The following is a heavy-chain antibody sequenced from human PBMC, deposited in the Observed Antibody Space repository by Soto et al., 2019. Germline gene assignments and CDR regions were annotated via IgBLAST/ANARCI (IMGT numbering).Heavy chain of an antibody. CDR2: IYYSGTT. Sequence: SETLSLTCSVSGASISSENYYWGWIRQPPGKGLEWIGIIYYSGTTYYNPSLTSRVIISVDTSKNQFSLRLSSVTAADTAAYYCARRPSYYYDRSGFDPFDSWGQGTLVTVSS. CDR3: ARRPSYYYDRSGFDPFDS. CDR1: GASISSENYY. V-gene: IGHV4-39*01. J-gene: IGHJ4*02. D-gene: IGHD3-22*01.